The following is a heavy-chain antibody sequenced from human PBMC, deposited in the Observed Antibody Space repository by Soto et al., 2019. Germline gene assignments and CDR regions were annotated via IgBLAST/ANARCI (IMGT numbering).Heavy chain of an antibody. CDR3: GRGRSGQIVVFY. CDR2: IGPGSGAT. Sequence: GXSVKVSCKASGYTFTGHYIHWVRQAPEQGPEWMGEIGPGSGATRYAQKFQGRVTMTRDTSITTVYMELKNLSPDDTAVYYCGRGRSGQIVVFYWGQGTPVTVSS. D-gene: IGHD1-26*01. CDR1: GYTFTGHY. V-gene: IGHV1-2*02. J-gene: IGHJ4*02.